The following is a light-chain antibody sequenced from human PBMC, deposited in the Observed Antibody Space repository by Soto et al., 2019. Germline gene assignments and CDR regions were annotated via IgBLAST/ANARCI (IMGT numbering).Light chain of an antibody. CDR3: QQYNSYSLT. CDR2: DAS. J-gene: IGKJ4*01. CDR1: QSISSW. Sequence: DIQMTQSPSTLSASVGDRVTITCRARQSISSWLAWYQQRPGKAPKVLIYDASKLESGVPSRFSGSGSGLEFTLTISSLQPDDFATYYCQQYNSYSLTFGGGTKV. V-gene: IGKV1-5*01.